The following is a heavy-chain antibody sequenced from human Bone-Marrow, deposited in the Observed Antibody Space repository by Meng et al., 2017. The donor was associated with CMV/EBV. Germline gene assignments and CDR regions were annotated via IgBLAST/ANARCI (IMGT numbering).Heavy chain of an antibody. V-gene: IGHV3-30*02. CDR1: GFTFSSYG. Sequence: GESLKISCAASGFTFSSYGMHWVRQAPGKGLEWVAFIRYDGSNKYYADSVKGRFTISRDNSKNTLYLQMNSLRAEDTAVYYCAKDSSSWSTEPNYIDYWGQGTLVTVSS. D-gene: IGHD6-13*01. CDR2: IRYDGSNK. J-gene: IGHJ4*02. CDR3: AKDSSSWSTEPNYIDY.